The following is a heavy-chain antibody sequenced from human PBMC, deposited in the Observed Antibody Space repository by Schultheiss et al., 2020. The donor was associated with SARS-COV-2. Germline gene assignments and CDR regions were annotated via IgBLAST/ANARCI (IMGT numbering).Heavy chain of an antibody. CDR3: ARDGGTNGVRY. D-gene: IGHD2-8*01. Sequence: SQTLSPTCAVYGGSFRDFYWSWIRQPPGKGLEWIGDINHSVSSNYKPSLKSRVTISVYTSKYQFSLKLTSVTAADTAIYYCARDGGTNGVRYWGQGTLVTVSS. CDR2: INHSVSS. J-gene: IGHJ4*02. V-gene: IGHV4-34*01. CDR1: GGSFRDFY.